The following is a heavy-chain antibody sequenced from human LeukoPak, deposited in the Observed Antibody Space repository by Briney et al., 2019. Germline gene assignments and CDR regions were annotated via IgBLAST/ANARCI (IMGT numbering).Heavy chain of an antibody. V-gene: IGHV3-48*02. D-gene: IGHD3-22*01. Sequence: GGSLRLSCSASGFNFSSYSMNWVRQAPGKGLQWLSYITSTSTTIYYADSVRGRFTISRDNAKNSLYLQMNSLRDEDTAVYYCARERLSDYYDSSGFYPWGQGPLVTVSS. CDR3: ARERLSDYYDSSGFYP. CDR2: ITSTSTTI. CDR1: GFNFSSYS. J-gene: IGHJ5*02.